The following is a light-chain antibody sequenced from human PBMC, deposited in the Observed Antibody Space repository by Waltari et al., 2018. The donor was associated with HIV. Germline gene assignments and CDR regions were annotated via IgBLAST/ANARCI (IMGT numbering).Light chain of an antibody. V-gene: IGLV1-44*01. CDR2: SNN. Sequence: QSVLTQPPSASGTPGQRVTISCSGSSPNIGGNTVSWYQQLPGTAPKLLIYSNNQRPSGVPDRFSGSRSGTSASLAISGLQSEDETDYYCATWDDSLNGWVFGGGTKLTVL. CDR3: ATWDDSLNGWV. J-gene: IGLJ3*02. CDR1: SPNIGGNT.